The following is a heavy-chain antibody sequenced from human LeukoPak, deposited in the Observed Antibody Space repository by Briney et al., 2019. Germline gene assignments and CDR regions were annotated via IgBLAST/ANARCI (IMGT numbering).Heavy chain of an antibody. V-gene: IGHV7-4-1*02. D-gene: IGHD3-10*01. J-gene: IGHJ4*02. CDR3: ARDGSGVAYYY. CDR1: GYTFTSYA. CDR2: INTNTGNP. Sequence: ASVKVSCKACGYTFTSYAMNWVRQDPGQGLEWMGWINTNTGNPTYAQGFTGRFVFSLDTSVSTAYLQISSLKAEDTAVYYCARDGSGVAYYYWGQGTLVTVSS.